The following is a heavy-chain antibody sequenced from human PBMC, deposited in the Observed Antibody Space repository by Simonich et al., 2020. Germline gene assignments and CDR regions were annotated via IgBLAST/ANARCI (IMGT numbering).Heavy chain of an antibody. Sequence: QVQLVESGGGVVQPGRSLRLSCAASGFTFRSYAMHWVRQAPGKGVEWVAVISYDGSNKYYAYSVKGRFTISRDNSKNTLYLKMNSLRAEDTAVYYCAREGLLLDAFDIWGQGTMVTVSS. J-gene: IGHJ3*02. V-gene: IGHV3-30*07. D-gene: IGHD2-15*01. CDR3: AREGLLLDAFDI. CDR1: GFTFRSYA. CDR2: ISYDGSNK.